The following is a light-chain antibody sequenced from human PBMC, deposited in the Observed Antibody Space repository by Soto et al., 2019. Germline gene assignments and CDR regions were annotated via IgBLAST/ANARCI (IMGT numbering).Light chain of an antibody. V-gene: IGKV3-20*01. CDR1: QSVYSSY. Sequence: EIVLTQSPGTLSSSPGERATLSCRASQSVYSSYLAWYQQKPGQPPRLLIYGASSRATGIPDRFSGSGSGTDFILTISRLEPQDVAVVYYRQYGSASPRGTFGQGTKVEIK. CDR2: GAS. CDR3: RQYGSASPRGT. J-gene: IGKJ1*01.